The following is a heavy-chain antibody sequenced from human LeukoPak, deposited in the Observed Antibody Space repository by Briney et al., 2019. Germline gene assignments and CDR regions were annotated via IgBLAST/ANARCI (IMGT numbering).Heavy chain of an antibody. J-gene: IGHJ4*02. CDR3: ARDSSWYTGMFDY. D-gene: IGHD6-13*01. CDR2: IYYSGST. CDR1: GGSISSYY. Sequence: SETLSLTCTVSGGSISSYYWSRIRQPPGKGLEWIGYIYYSGSTNYNPSLKSRVTISVDTSKNQFSLKLSSVTAADTAVYYCARDSSWYTGMFDYWGQGTLVTVSS. V-gene: IGHV4-59*12.